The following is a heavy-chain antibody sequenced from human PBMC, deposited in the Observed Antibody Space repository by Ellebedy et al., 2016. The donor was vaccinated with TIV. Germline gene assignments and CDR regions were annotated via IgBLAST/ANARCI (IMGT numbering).Heavy chain of an antibody. D-gene: IGHD3-9*01. J-gene: IGHJ6*02. CDR2: ISGTSNTI. CDR3: ARDYDILTGYYKGGYYYYGMDV. Sequence: GESLKISCAASGFAFSNYGMNWVRQAPGKGLEWLSYISGTSNTIYYANSVKGRFTISRDNAKNSLYLQMNSLRAEDTAVYYCARDYDILTGYYKGGYYYYGMDVWGQGTTVTVSS. CDR1: GFAFSNYG. V-gene: IGHV3-48*04.